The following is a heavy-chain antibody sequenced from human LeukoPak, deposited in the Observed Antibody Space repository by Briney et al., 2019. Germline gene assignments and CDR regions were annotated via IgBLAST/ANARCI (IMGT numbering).Heavy chain of an antibody. D-gene: IGHD3-22*01. CDR3: ASQVWYYDRSALDI. V-gene: IGHV4-59*08. CDR1: GGSISSYD. CDR2: IYYGGST. Sequence: PSETLSLTCTVSGGSISSYDWIWIRQPPGKGLEWVGYIYYGGSTNYNPSLKSRVTISVDTSKNQFSLKLSSVTAADTAVYLWASQVWYYDRSALDIWGQGTMVTVSS. J-gene: IGHJ3*02.